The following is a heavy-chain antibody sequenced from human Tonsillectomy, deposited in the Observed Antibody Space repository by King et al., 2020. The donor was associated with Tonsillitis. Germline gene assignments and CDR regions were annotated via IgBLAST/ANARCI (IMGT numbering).Heavy chain of an antibody. Sequence: QLVQSGAEVKPPGSSVNVSCQASGGTFRNHGITWVRQAPGQGLEWIGRILPTFGIANYAEKFQGRVTITADKSTSTAYVEMRSLRFDDTAIYYCATAFDTGGYAYYGMDVWGQGTTVTVSS. V-gene: IGHV1-69*04. CDR1: GGTFRNHG. CDR2: ILPTFGIA. J-gene: IGHJ6*02. CDR3: ATAFDTGGYAYYGMDV. D-gene: IGHD3-16*01.